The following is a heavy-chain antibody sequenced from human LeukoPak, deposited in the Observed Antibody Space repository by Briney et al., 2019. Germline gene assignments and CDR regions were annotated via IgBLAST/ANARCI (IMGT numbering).Heavy chain of an antibody. J-gene: IGHJ6*03. Sequence: GGSLRLSCAASGFTFSSYGMHWVRQAPGKGLEWVAFIWYDGSNKYYADSVKGRFTISRDNSKNTLYLQMNSLRAEDTAVYYCARDAWNYDYYYYYMDVWGKGTTVTVSS. CDR3: ARDAWNYDYYYYYMDV. V-gene: IGHV3-30*02. D-gene: IGHD1-7*01. CDR1: GFTFSSYG. CDR2: IWYDGSNK.